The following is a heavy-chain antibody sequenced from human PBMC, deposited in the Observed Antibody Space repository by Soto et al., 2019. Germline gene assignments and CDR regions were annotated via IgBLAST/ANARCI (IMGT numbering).Heavy chain of an antibody. CDR2: IYYSGST. J-gene: IGHJ3*02. Sequence: SETLSLTCTVSGASISSYYWSWIRQPPGKALEWIGCIYYSGSTYYNPSLKSRVTISVDTSKNQFSLKLSSVTAADTAVYYCARHPGRILEWLFFDAFDIWGQGTMVTVSS. V-gene: IGHV4-59*08. CDR1: GASISSYY. D-gene: IGHD3-3*01. CDR3: ARHPGRILEWLFFDAFDI.